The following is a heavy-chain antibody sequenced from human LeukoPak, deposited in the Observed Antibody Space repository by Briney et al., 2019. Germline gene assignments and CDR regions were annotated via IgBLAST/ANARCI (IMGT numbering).Heavy chain of an antibody. J-gene: IGHJ4*02. CDR3: ARDSSYFDY. D-gene: IGHD3-22*01. V-gene: IGHV3-73*01. CDR2: IRSKADSYTT. CDR1: GFTLSGAA. Sequence: GGSLKLSCAASGFTLSGAAMHWVRQASGKGLEWLGRIRSKADSYTTAYAASVKGRFTVSRDDSKNTAYLQMNSLKTEDTAVYYCARDSSYFDYWGQGTLVTVSS.